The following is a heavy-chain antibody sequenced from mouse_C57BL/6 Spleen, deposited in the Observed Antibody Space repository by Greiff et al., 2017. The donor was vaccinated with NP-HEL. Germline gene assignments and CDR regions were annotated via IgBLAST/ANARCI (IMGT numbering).Heavy chain of an antibody. V-gene: IGHV5-4*03. CDR2: ISDGGSYT. J-gene: IGHJ1*03. CDR1: GFTFSSYA. D-gene: IGHD4-1*01. Sequence: EVKLVESGGGLVKPGGSLKLSCAASGFTFSSYAMSWVRQTPEKRLEWVATISDGGSYTYYPDNVKGRFTISRDNAKNNLYLQMSHLKSEDTAMYYCARGLTGTRYWYFDVWGTGTTVTVSS. CDR3: ARGLTGTRYWYFDV.